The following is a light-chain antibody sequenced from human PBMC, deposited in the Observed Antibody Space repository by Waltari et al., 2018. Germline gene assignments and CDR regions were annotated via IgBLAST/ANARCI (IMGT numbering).Light chain of an antibody. Sequence: SYELTQPPPVSMSPGKTARNPSLGEALPKKFDSWFHQNSGQAPVLVMYEDNKRPSGIPQKFSGSSSGTVATLTISGAQLEDEADYYCYSTDNSGHGVFGGGTKVTVL. CDR2: EDN. CDR3: YSTDNSGHGV. V-gene: IGLV3-10*01. CDR1: ALPKKF. J-gene: IGLJ3*02.